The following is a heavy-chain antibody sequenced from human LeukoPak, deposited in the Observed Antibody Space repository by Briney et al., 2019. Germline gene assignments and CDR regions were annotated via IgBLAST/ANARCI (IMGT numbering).Heavy chain of an antibody. D-gene: IGHD1-7*01. Sequence: SETLSLTCTVSGGSISSYYWSWIRQPPGKGLEWIGYIYNSGSTNYNPSLKSRVTISVDTSKNQFSLKLSSVTAADTAVYYCARLRDNWNYVNWFDPWGQGTLVTVSS. CDR3: ARLRDNWNYVNWFDP. J-gene: IGHJ5*02. CDR1: GGSISSYY. V-gene: IGHV4-59*08. CDR2: IYNSGST.